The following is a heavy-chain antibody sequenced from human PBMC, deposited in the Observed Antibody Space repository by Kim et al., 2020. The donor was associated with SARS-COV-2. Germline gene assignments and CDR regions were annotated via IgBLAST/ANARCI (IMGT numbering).Heavy chain of an antibody. J-gene: IGHJ4*02. CDR1: GFTFSNAW. V-gene: IGHV3-15*01. CDR2: IKSKTDGGTT. CDR3: TTDREAVAGDFDY. D-gene: IGHD6-19*01. Sequence: GGSLRLSCAASGFTFSNAWMSWVRQAPGKGLEWVGRIKSKTDGGTTDYAAPVKGRFTISRDDSKNTLYLQMNSLKTEDTAVYYCTTDREAVAGDFDYWGQGTLVTVSS.